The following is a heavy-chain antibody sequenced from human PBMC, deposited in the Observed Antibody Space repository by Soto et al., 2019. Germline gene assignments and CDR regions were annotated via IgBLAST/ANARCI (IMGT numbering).Heavy chain of an antibody. CDR1: GYTFTGYY. J-gene: IGHJ6*02. Sequence: ASVKVSCKASGYTFTGYYMHWVRQAPGQGLEWMGWINPNSGGTNYAQKFQGWVTMTRDTSISTAYMELSRLRSDGTAVYYCALWFGESHYYRTDVWGQGTTATVSS. V-gene: IGHV1-2*04. CDR2: INPNSGGT. D-gene: IGHD3-10*01. CDR3: ALWFGESHYYRTDV.